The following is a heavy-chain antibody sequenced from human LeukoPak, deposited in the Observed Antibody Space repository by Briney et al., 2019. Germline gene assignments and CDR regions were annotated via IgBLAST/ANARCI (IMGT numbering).Heavy chain of an antibody. V-gene: IGHV4-34*01. CDR3: ARVRPPYYYDSSGRIDY. D-gene: IGHD3-22*01. CDR2: INHSGST. Sequence: KTSETLSLTCAVYGGSFSGYYWSWIRQPPGKGLEWIGEINHSGSTNYNPSLKSRVTISVDTSKNQFSLKLSSVTAADTAVYYCARVRPPYYYDSSGRIDYWGQGTLVTVS. J-gene: IGHJ4*02. CDR1: GGSFSGYY.